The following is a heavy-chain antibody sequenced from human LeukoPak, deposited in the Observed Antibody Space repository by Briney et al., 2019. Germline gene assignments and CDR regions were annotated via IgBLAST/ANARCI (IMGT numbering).Heavy chain of an antibody. J-gene: IGHJ4*02. CDR1: GFTFSSYG. V-gene: IGHV3-30*02. CDR2: IRYGGSNK. CDR3: AKAPRRYCTNGVCYYFDY. Sequence: GGSLRLSCAASGFTFSSYGMHWVRQAPGKGLEWVAFIRYGGSNKYYADSVKGRFTISRDNSKNTLYLQMNSLRAEDTAVYYCAKAPRRYCTNGVCYYFDYWGQGTLVTVSS. D-gene: IGHD2-8*01.